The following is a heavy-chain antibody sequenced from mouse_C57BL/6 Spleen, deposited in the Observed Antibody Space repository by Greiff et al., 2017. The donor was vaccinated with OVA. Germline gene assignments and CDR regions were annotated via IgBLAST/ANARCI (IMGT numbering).Heavy chain of an antibody. CDR1: GYAFSSSW. J-gene: IGHJ2*01. D-gene: IGHD2-2*01. CDR2: IYPGDGDT. Sequence: VKLMESGPELVKPGASVKISCKASGYAFSSSWMNWVKQRPGKGLEWIGRIYPGDGDTNYNGKFKGKATLTADKSSSTAYMQLSSLTSEDSAVYFCAREEGLPYFDYWGQGTTLTVSS. V-gene: IGHV1-82*01. CDR3: AREEGLPYFDY.